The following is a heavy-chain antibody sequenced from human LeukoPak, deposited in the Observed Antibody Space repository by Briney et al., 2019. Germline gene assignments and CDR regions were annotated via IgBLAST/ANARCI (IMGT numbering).Heavy chain of an antibody. Sequence: GGSLRLSCAASGFTFSSYSMNWVRQAPGKGLGWVSSISSSSSYIYYADSVKGRFTISRDNAKNSLYLQMNSLRAEDTAVYYCARDLRWDRREKYYYYYGMDVWGQGTTVTVSS. J-gene: IGHJ6*02. CDR3: ARDLRWDRREKYYYYYGMDV. CDR1: GFTFSSYS. D-gene: IGHD4-23*01. V-gene: IGHV3-21*01. CDR2: ISSSSSYI.